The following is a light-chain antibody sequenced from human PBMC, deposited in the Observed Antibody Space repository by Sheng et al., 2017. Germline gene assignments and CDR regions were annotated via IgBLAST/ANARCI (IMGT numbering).Light chain of an antibody. CDR1: QNVNNW. Sequence: DIQMTQSPSTLSASIGDRVTITCRASQNVNNWLAWYQQKPGKAPHLLIYETSTLETGVPSRFSGSGSGTEFTLTITSLQPDDFATYYCQQFDDYPLTFGGGTEGGDQT. CDR3: QQFDDYPLT. V-gene: IGKV1-5*03. CDR2: ETS. J-gene: IGKJ4*01.